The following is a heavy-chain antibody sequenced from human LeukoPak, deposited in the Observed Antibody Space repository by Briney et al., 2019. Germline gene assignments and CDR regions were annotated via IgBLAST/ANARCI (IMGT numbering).Heavy chain of an antibody. V-gene: IGHV1-2*04. Sequence: GASVKVSCKASGYTFTDYYMHWVRQAPGQGLEWMGWINPNSGGTSSAQKFQAWVTITRDTSINTVYMDLTRLRSDDTAVYYCARDSSNIASAGNFDYWGQGTLVTVSS. D-gene: IGHD6-13*01. J-gene: IGHJ4*02. CDR2: INPNSGGT. CDR1: GYTFTDYY. CDR3: ARDSSNIASAGNFDY.